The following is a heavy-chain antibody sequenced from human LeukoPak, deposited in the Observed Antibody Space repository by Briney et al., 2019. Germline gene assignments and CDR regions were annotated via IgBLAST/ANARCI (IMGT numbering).Heavy chain of an antibody. Sequence: PGGSLRLSCAASGFTFSFNSMHWVRQGPGKGLVWVSRNKRDGSGTTYADSVKGRVTISRDNAKNTLYLQMNSLRAEDTAVYYCARSNGFGMDVWGQGTTVTVSS. CDR2: NKRDGSGT. CDR1: GFTFSFNS. CDR3: ARSNGFGMDV. D-gene: IGHD2-8*01. V-gene: IGHV3-74*01. J-gene: IGHJ6*02.